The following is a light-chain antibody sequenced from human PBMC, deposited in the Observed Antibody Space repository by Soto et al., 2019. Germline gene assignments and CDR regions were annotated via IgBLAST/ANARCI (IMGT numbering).Light chain of an antibody. CDR1: QSVGTW. CDR3: QQYNRNTCS. J-gene: IGKJ1*01. V-gene: IGKV1-5*01. Sequence: DIQMTQSPSTLSASVGGRVTITCRASQSVGTWVAWYQQKPGKAPKLLIYGASNLESGVPSRFSGSGYGTEFTHTITTLQPDDFATYFCQQYNRNTCSFGPGTKVDIK. CDR2: GAS.